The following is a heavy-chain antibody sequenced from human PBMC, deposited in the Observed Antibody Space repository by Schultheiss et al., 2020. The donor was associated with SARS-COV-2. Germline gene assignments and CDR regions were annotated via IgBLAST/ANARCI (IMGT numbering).Heavy chain of an antibody. V-gene: IGHV3-33*01. CDR2: IWYDGSNK. CDR1: GFTFSSYG. D-gene: IGHD6-19*01. J-gene: IGHJ4*02. CDR3: ARDRDEQWLVYFDY. Sequence: GESLKISCAASGFTFSSYGMHWVRQAPGKGLEWVAVIWYDGSNKYYADSVKGRFTISRDNSKNTLYLQMNSLRAEDTAVYYCARDRDEQWLVYFDYWGQGTLVTVSS.